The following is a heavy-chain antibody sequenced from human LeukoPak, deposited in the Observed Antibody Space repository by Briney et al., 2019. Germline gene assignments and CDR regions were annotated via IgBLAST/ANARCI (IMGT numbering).Heavy chain of an antibody. V-gene: IGHV3-30*03. J-gene: IGHJ4*02. CDR3: ASVSLGGTSDY. CDR1: GFTFSSYG. Sequence: GGSLRLSCAASGFTFSSYGMHWVRQAPGKGLEWVAVISYDGSNKYYADSVKGRFTISRDNSKNTLYLQMNSLRAEDTAVYYCASVSLGGTSDYWGQGTLVTVSS. CDR2: ISYDGSNK. D-gene: IGHD2-2*01.